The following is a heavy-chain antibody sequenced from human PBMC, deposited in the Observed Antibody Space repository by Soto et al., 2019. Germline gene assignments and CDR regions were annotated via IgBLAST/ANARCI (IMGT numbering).Heavy chain of an antibody. D-gene: IGHD3-10*01. J-gene: IGHJ5*02. V-gene: IGHV3-21*02. CDR1: GFNFSAYG. Sequence: EVQLVESGGGLVKPGQSLRLSCTASGFNFSAYGMSWVRQAPGKGLEWVSSITFSSLYIYYAESVRGRFVISREEYKKSLFMQMDSLKTEDTAFYYCARSGDVAVGWFDPWGQGTQVTVSS. CDR3: ARSGDVAVGWFDP. CDR2: ITFSSLYI.